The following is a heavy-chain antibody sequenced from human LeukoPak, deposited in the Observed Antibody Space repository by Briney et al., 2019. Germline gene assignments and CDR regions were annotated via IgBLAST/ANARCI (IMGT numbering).Heavy chain of an antibody. Sequence: ASVKVSCKASGYTFTSYYMHWVRQAPGQGLEWMGIINPSGGSTSYAQKFQGRVTITADKSTSTAYMELSSLRSEDTAVYYCAGGLRWLRYFDLWGRGTLVTVSS. D-gene: IGHD5-24*01. CDR2: INPSGGST. CDR3: AGGLRWLRYFDL. J-gene: IGHJ2*01. V-gene: IGHV1-46*01. CDR1: GYTFTSYY.